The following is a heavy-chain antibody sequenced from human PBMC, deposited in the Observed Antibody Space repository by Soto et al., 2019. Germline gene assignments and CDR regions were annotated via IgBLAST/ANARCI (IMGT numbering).Heavy chain of an antibody. CDR3: ARDVGASTWFDP. CDR1: GDSVSSNNTA. CDR2: TYYRSKWYY. J-gene: IGHJ5*02. D-gene: IGHD1-26*01. V-gene: IGHV6-1*01. Sequence: SQTLSLTCAISGDSVSSNNTAWIWIRQSPSRGLEWLGRTYYRSKWYYDYAASVKSRITVNPDTSNNQISLQLNSVTPKDTAVYYCARDVGASTWFDPRGQGILVTVSS.